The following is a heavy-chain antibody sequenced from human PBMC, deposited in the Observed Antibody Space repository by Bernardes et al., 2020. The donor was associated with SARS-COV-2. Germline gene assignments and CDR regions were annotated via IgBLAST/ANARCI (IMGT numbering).Heavy chain of an antibody. Sequence: GGSLRLSCAASGFTFSSYGMHWVRQAPGKGLEWVAVIWYDGSNKYYADSVKGRFTISRDNSKNTLYLQMNSLRAEDTAVYYCARLGYCSGGSCYSYYYYGMDVWGQGTTVTVSS. J-gene: IGHJ6*02. D-gene: IGHD2-15*01. CDR1: GFTFSSYG. CDR2: IWYDGSNK. CDR3: ARLGYCSGGSCYSYYYYGMDV. V-gene: IGHV3-33*01.